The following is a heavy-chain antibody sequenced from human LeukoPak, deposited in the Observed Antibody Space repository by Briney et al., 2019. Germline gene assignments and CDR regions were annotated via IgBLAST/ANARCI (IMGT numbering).Heavy chain of an antibody. CDR3: ARDGLRYFDWLSNLYYYYYMDV. Sequence: SETLSLTCTVSGGSISSYYWSWIRQPPGKGLEWIGYIYYSGSTNYNPSLKSRVTISVDTSKNQFSLKLSSVTAADTAVYYCARDGLRYFDWLSNLYYYYYMDVWGKGTTVTVSS. V-gene: IGHV4-59*12. CDR1: GGSISSYY. D-gene: IGHD3-9*01. J-gene: IGHJ6*03. CDR2: IYYSGST.